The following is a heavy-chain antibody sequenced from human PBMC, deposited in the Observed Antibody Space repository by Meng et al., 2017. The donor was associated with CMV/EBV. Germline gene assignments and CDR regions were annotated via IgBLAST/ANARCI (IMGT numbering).Heavy chain of an antibody. J-gene: IGHJ4*02. CDR1: GYTFTYRY. CDR3: ARWSSNFGFL. CDR2: ITPFNGNT. D-gene: IGHD4-11*01. Sequence: SAKVSCKASGYTFTYRYLHWVRQAPGQALEWMGWITPFNGNTNYAQKFQDRVTITRDRSMSTAYMELSSLRSEDTAMYYCARWSSNFGFLWGQGTLVTVSS. V-gene: IGHV1-45*02.